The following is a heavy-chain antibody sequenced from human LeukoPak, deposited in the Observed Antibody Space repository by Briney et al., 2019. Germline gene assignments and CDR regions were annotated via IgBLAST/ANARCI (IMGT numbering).Heavy chain of an antibody. CDR2: IKPDGSDQ. CDR3: ARDSAGNDY. D-gene: IGHD6-13*01. Sequence: GGSLRLSCAASGFTFRGYWMTWVRQAPGKGLEWVATIKPDGSDQYYVDSLRGRFTISRDNAKNSLYLQMNSLRAEDTAMYYCARDSAGNDYWGQGTLVTVSS. V-gene: IGHV3-7*01. CDR1: GFTFRGYW. J-gene: IGHJ4*02.